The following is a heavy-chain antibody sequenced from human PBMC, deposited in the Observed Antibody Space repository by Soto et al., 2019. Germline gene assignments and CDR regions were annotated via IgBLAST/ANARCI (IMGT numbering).Heavy chain of an antibody. J-gene: IGHJ5*02. V-gene: IGHV4-59*01. Sequence: SETLSLTCTVSGGSISSYYWTWIRQPPGKGLEWIGYIYYSGSTNYNPSLKSRVTISVDTSKNQFSLKLSSVTAADTAVYYCARDQSCPYNWNYVRWFDLWGQGTLVTVSS. CDR2: IYYSGST. CDR3: ARDQSCPYNWNYVRWFDL. D-gene: IGHD1-7*01. CDR1: GGSISSYY.